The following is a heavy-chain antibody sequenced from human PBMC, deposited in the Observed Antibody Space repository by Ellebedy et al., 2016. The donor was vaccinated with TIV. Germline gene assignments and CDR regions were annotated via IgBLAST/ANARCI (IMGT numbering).Heavy chain of an antibody. D-gene: IGHD1-26*01. CDR2: IYYSGNT. Sequence: SETLSLTXSVSGGPVSSGPYFWSWIRQPPGKGLEFIGSIYYSGNTNYNPSLKSRVTISLDTSKNQFSLNLTSVTAADTAVYYCAKDDVYSGSWSFGSWGQGTLVTVSS. CDR1: GGPVSSGPYF. J-gene: IGHJ4*02. CDR3: AKDDVYSGSWSFGS. V-gene: IGHV4-61*01.